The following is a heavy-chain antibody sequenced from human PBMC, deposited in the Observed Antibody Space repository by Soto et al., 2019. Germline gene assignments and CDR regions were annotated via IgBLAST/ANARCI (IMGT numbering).Heavy chain of an antibody. V-gene: IGHV4-30-4*01. CDR3: ARDRSNSPDYFDY. CDR2: IYYSGPT. D-gene: IGHD6-6*01. Sequence: PSETLSLTCSVSGGSISSDDYYWTWIRQPPGKGLEWIGYIYYSGPTSYNPSLRSRLTISVDTSKNQFSLKLTSVSAADTAVYYCARDRSNSPDYFDYGGQGALVTGSS. CDR1: GGSISSDDYY. J-gene: IGHJ4*02.